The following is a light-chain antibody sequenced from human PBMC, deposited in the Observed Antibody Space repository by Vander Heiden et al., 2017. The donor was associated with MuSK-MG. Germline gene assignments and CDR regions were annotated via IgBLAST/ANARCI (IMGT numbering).Light chain of an antibody. CDR3: QQDDSTPQT. J-gene: IGKJ1*01. CDR2: WAS. CDR1: QSVLYTSNNLNY. V-gene: IGKV4-1*01. Sequence: DIVMTQSPDSLAVSLGERATINCRSSQSVLYTSNNLNYLAWYQQKPGQPPHLLIYWASTRESGVPDRFSGSGSGTDFTLTISSLQAEDVAVYYCQQDDSTPQTFGQGTKVEIK.